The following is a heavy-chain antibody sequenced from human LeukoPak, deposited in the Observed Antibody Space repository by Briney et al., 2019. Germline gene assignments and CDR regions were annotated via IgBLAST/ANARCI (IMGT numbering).Heavy chain of an antibody. CDR3: ARDSCSSTSCYYH. D-gene: IGHD2-2*01. CDR1: GFTFSSYS. Sequence: GGSLRLSCAASGFTFSSYSMNWVRQAPGKGLEWVSSISSSSSYIYFADSVKGRFTISRDNAKNSLYLQMNSLRAEDTAVYYCARDSCSSTSCYYHWGQGTLVTVSS. J-gene: IGHJ5*02. V-gene: IGHV3-21*01. CDR2: ISSSSSYI.